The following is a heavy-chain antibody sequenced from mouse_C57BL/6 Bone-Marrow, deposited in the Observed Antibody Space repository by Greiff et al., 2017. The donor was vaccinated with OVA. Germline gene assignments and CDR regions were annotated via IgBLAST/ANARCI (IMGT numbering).Heavy chain of an antibody. Sequence: QVQLKESGAELVRPGASVTLSCKASGYTFTDYEMHWVTQTPVQGLEWIGAIDPENGGTAYNQQFKGKAILTADKSSSTAYMELLSLTSEDSAVYYCTRLSLAWSWCAYWGQGTLVTVSA. CDR2: IDPENGGT. J-gene: IGHJ3*01. CDR3: TRLSLAWSWCAY. V-gene: IGHV1-15*01. CDR1: GYTFTDYE.